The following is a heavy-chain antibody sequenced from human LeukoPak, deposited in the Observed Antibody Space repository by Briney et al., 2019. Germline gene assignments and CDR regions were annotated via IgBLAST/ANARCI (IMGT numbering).Heavy chain of an antibody. CDR2: IYYSGST. Sequence: SETLSLTCTVSGGSISSYYWSWIRQPRGKGLEWIGYIYYSGSTNYNPSLKSRVTISVDTSKNQFSLKLSSVTAADTAVYYCARTTEAHSWRTRYYDYYMDVWGKGTTVTVSS. J-gene: IGHJ6*03. CDR1: GGSISSYY. V-gene: IGHV4-59*01. CDR3: ARTTEAHSWRTRYYDYYMDV. D-gene: IGHD6-13*01.